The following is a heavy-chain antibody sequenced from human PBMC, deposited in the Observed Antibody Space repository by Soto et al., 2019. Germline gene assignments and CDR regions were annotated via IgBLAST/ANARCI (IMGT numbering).Heavy chain of an antibody. CDR2: INPNSGGT. CDR3: ARGDIVVVVPLISSVTDKWFDP. Sequence: ASVKVSCKASGYTFTGYYMHWVRQAPGQGLEWMGWINPNSGGTNYAQKFQGWVTMTRDTSISTAYMELSRLRSDDTAVYYCARGDIVVVVPLISSVTDKWFDPWGQGTLVTVSS. V-gene: IGHV1-2*04. D-gene: IGHD2-15*01. J-gene: IGHJ5*02. CDR1: GYTFTGYY.